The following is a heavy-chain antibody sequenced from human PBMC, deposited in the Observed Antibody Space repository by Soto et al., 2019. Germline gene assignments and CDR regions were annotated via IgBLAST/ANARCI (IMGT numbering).Heavy chain of an antibody. J-gene: IGHJ4*02. CDR3: ARATMGGSSWPFDY. D-gene: IGHD6-13*01. CDR1: GGSISSSNW. CDR2: IYHSGST. V-gene: IGHV4-4*02. Sequence: PSETLSLTCAVSGGSISSSNWWSWVRQPPGKGLEWIGEIYHSGSTNYNPSLKSRDTISVDKSKNQFSLKLSSVTAADTAVYYCARATMGGSSWPFDYWGQGTLVTVSS.